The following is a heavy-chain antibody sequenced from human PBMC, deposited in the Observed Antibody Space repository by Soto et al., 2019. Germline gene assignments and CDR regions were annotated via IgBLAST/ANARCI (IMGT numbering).Heavy chain of an antibody. CDR3: ARDVHYYGSGSYHTPFDY. Sequence: SETLSLTCAVYGGSFSGYYWSWIRQPPGKGLEWIGEINHSGSTNYNPSLKSRVTISVDTSKNQFSLKLSSVTAADTAVYYCARDVHYYGSGSYHTPFDYWGQGTLVTVSS. CDR1: GGSFSGYY. CDR2: INHSGST. V-gene: IGHV4-34*01. D-gene: IGHD3-10*01. J-gene: IGHJ4*02.